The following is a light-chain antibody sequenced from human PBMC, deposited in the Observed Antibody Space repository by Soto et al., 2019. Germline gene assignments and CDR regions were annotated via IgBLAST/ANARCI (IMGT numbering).Light chain of an antibody. CDR1: TSDVGTYKF. CDR2: EVS. CDR3: CSHAGSHVI. J-gene: IGLJ2*01. Sequence: QSALTQPASVSGSPGQSITISCTGTTSDVGTYKFVSWYQQHPGKAPKLMIYEVSERPSGVSNRFSGSKSGNTASLTISGLQAEDEADYYCCSHAGSHVIFGGGTKVTVL. V-gene: IGLV2-23*02.